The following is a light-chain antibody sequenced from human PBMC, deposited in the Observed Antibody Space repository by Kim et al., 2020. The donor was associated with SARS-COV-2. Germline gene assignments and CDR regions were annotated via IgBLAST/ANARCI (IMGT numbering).Light chain of an antibody. Sequence: LSLSQGERATLSCRASQSTYLAWYQQKPGKAPRLLIYDASDRATGIPARFSGSGSGTDFTLTISSLEPEDFAVYYCQQRSNWLWTFGQGTKVDIK. CDR3: QQRSNWLWT. J-gene: IGKJ1*01. CDR1: QSTY. CDR2: DAS. V-gene: IGKV3-11*01.